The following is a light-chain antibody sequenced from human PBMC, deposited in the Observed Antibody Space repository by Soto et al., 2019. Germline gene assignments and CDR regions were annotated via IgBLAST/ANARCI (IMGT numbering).Light chain of an antibody. V-gene: IGLV2-14*03. CDR2: DVN. CDR3: TSWTTSTTMI. J-gene: IGLJ2*01. CDR1: SSDIGAYNF. Sequence: QSALTQPASVSVSPGQSITISCTGTSSDIGAYNFVSWYQQHPGKAPKLMLYDVNIRPSGVSNRFSGSKSGNTASLTISGLQAEDEADYYCTSWTTSTTMIFGGGTKLTVL.